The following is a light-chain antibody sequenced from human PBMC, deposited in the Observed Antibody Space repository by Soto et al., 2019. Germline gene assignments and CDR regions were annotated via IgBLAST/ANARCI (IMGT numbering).Light chain of an antibody. J-gene: IGLJ1*01. CDR3: GTWDSGLDICV. Sequence: QSVLTQPPSVSAAPGQMVTISCSGSSSNIGKNYVSWYQQVPGTAPKLLIYDDNQRPSGIPDRFSGSKSGTSATLGITGLQTGDEADYHCGTWDSGLDICVFGTGTKVTVL. CDR1: SSNIGKNY. CDR2: DDN. V-gene: IGLV1-51*01.